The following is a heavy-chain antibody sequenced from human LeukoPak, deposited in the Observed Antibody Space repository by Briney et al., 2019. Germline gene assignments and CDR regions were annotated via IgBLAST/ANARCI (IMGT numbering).Heavy chain of an antibody. J-gene: IGHJ5*02. Sequence: PGGSRLSCAASGFTFSSYSMNWVRQAPGKGLEWVSSISSSSSYIYYADSVKGRFTISRDNAKKSLYLQMNSLRAEDTAVYYCARDKGYCSGGSCYDWFDPWGQGTLVTVSS. CDR1: GFTFSSYS. CDR3: ARDKGYCSGGSCYDWFDP. V-gene: IGHV3-21*01. D-gene: IGHD2-15*01. CDR2: ISSSSSYI.